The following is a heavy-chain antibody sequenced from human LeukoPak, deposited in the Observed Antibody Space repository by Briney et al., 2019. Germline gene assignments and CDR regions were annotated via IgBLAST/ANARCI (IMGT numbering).Heavy chain of an antibody. CDR3: ARGAPGFMPYYFDY. J-gene: IGHJ4*02. CDR2: TNQDGSEK. CDR1: GFIFGGYW. D-gene: IGHD3-16*01. V-gene: IGHV3-7*01. Sequence: PGGSLRLSCAASGFIFGGYWMTWVRQAPGKGLEWVASTNQDGSEKYYVDSVKGQFTVSRDNAKISLYLQMNSLRAEDTAVYYCARGAPGFMPYYFDYWGQGTLVTVSS.